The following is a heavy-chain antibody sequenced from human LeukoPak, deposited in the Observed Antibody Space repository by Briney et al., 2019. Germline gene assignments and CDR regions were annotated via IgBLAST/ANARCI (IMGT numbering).Heavy chain of an antibody. Sequence: GGSLRLSCAASGFTVSSNYMSWVRQAPGKGLEWVSVIYSGGSTYYADSVKGRFTISRDNSMNTLYLQMNSLRAEDTAVYYCARGPRTGRSPMDVWGKGTTVTVSS. D-gene: IGHD7-27*01. CDR1: GFTVSSNY. CDR3: ARGPRTGRSPMDV. CDR2: IYSGGST. V-gene: IGHV3-53*01. J-gene: IGHJ6*03.